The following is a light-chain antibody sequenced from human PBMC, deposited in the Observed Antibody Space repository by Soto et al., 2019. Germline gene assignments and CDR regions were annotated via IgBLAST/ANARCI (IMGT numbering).Light chain of an antibody. CDR2: GAS. V-gene: IGKV3-20*01. CDR1: QSVSSD. CDR3: QQYGGSPRVT. Sequence: EIVMTQSPATLSVSPGERATLSCRVSQSVSSDLAWYQQKPGQAPRLLIYGASSRATGIPDRFSGSGSGTDFTLTISRLEPEDFAVYYCQQYGGSPRVTFGGGTKVEIK. J-gene: IGKJ4*01.